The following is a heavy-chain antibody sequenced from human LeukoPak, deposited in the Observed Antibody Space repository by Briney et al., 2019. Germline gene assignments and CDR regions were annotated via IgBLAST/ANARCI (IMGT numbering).Heavy chain of an antibody. CDR2: INWNGGST. V-gene: IGHV3-20*04. Sequence: GGSLRLSCAASGFTFDDYGMSWVRQAPGKGLEWVSGINWNGGSTGYADSVKGRFTISRDNAKNSLYLQMNSLRAEDTAVYYCARRKLGRGYSYGDFDYWGQGTLVTVSS. D-gene: IGHD5-18*01. CDR3: ARRKLGRGYSYGDFDY. CDR1: GFTFDDYG. J-gene: IGHJ4*02.